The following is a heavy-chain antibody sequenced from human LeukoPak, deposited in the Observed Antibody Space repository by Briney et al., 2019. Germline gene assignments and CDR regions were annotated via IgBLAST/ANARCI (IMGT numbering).Heavy chain of an antibody. CDR1: GFTFSGFA. J-gene: IGHJ4*02. D-gene: IGHD3-22*01. V-gene: IGHV3-23*01. CDR3: ARVGIGGAYYNDY. Sequence: GGSLRLSCAASGFTFSGFAMSWVRQAPGKGLEWVSSISGSGGSTYYADSVKGRFTISRDTSKNTLFLQMNSLRAEDTAVYYCARVGIGGAYYNDYWGQGTLVTVSS. CDR2: ISGSGGST.